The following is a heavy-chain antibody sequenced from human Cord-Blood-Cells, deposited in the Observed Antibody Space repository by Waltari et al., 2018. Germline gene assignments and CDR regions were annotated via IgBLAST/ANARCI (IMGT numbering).Heavy chain of an antibody. CDR2: IYWDDDK. J-gene: IGHJ2*01. V-gene: IGHV2-5*02. CDR1: GFSLSHSGLG. CDR3: AHLLAVVPAAYWYFDL. Sequence: QITLKESGPTPATPTQTLTLTCTFSGFSLSHSGLGVGWIRPPPGKALEWRALIYWDDDKRYSPSLKSRLTITKDTSKNQVVLTMTNMDPVDTATYYGAHLLAVVPAAYWYFDLWGRGTLVTVSS. D-gene: IGHD2-2*01.